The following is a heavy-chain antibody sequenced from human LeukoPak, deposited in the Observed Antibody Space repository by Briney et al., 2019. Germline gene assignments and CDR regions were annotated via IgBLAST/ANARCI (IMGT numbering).Heavy chain of an antibody. Sequence: ASVKVSCKASGYTFTGYYMHWVRQAPGQGLEWMGWINPNSGGTNHAQKFQGRVTMTRDTSISTAYMELSRLRSDDTAVYYCARRPIAAAGTGFDYWGQGTLVTVSS. D-gene: IGHD6-13*01. CDR2: INPNSGGT. V-gene: IGHV1-2*02. CDR1: GYTFTGYY. J-gene: IGHJ4*02. CDR3: ARRPIAAAGTGFDY.